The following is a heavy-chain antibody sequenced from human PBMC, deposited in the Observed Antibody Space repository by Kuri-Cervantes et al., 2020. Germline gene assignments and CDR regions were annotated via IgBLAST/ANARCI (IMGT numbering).Heavy chain of an antibody. CDR2: IYYSGST. CDR3: APFNAYSVILSGYWGNWFDP. V-gene: IGHV4-34*01. J-gene: IGHJ5*02. CDR1: GGSFSGYY. Sequence: GSLRLSCAVYGGSFSGYYWSWIRQPPGKGLEWIGSIYYSGSTYYNPSLKSRVTISVDTSKNQFSLKLISLTAADTAVYYCAPFNAYSVILSGYWGNWFDPWGQGTLVTVSS. D-gene: IGHD3-9*01.